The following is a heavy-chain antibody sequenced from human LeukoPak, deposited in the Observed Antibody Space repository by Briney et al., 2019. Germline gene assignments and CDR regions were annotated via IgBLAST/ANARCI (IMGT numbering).Heavy chain of an antibody. J-gene: IGHJ4*02. Sequence: ASVKVSCKASGYTFTSYGISWVRQAPGQGLEWMGWISAYNGNTNYAQKLQGRVTMTTDTSTSTAYMELRSLRSDDTAVYYCARDRAVTIDYGGFANQKNFDYWGQGTLVTVSS. CDR1: GYTFTSYG. V-gene: IGHV1-18*01. CDR2: ISAYNGNT. CDR3: ARDRAVTIDYGGFANQKNFDY. D-gene: IGHD4-23*01.